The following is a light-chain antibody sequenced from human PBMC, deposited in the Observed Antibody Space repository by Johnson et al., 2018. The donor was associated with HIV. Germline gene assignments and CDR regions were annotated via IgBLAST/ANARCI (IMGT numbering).Light chain of an antibody. Sequence: SVLTQPPSVSAAPGQKVTISCSGSSSNIGNNYVSWFQQLPGTAPKLLICENDKRPSGIPDRFSGSKSGTSPTLGITGHQTGDEADHYCGTWDSSLSFYVFGTGTKVTVL. J-gene: IGLJ1*01. CDR1: SSNIGNNY. CDR2: END. CDR3: GTWDSSLSFYV. V-gene: IGLV1-51*02.